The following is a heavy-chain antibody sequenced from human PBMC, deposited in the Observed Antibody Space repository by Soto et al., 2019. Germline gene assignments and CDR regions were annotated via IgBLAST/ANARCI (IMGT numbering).Heavy chain of an antibody. J-gene: IGHJ5*02. V-gene: IGHV3-30*18. CDR1: GFTFSIHG. D-gene: IGHD3-3*01. Sequence: PGGSLRLSCAASGFTFSIHGMHWVRQTPGKGLEWVAVISNDGNKKYYVESVEGRFSISRDNSKSIVYLQMNNVRIADTAKYYCAKDKVPYYDFWSGQRWFDPWGQGTQVTVSS. CDR3: AKDKVPYYDFWSGQRWFDP. CDR2: ISNDGNKK.